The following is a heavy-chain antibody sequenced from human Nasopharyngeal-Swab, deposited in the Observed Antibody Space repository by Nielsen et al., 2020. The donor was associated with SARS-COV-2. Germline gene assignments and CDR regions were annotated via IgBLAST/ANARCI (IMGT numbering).Heavy chain of an antibody. CDR2: IYYSGST. CDR3: ARLSELVGVDT. Sequence: SETLSPTCTVSGGSISSYSWSWIRQPPGKGLDWIGYIYYSGSTNYNPSLKSRVTISVDTSKNQFSLKLSSVTAADTAVYYCARLSELVGVDTWGQGTLVTVSS. CDR1: GGSISSYS. J-gene: IGHJ5*02. V-gene: IGHV4-59*01. D-gene: IGHD3-10*01.